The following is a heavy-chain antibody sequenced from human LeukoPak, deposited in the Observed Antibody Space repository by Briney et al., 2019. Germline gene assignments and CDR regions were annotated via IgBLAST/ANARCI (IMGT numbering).Heavy chain of an antibody. CDR1: GGTFSSYA. CDR3: ARDEQWMPY. CDR2: IIPIFGTA. J-gene: IGHJ4*02. V-gene: IGHV1-69*13. Sequence: TSVKVSCKASGGTFSSYAISWVRQAPGQGLEWMGGIIPIFGTANYAQKFQGRVTITADESTSTAYMELSSLRSDDTAVYYCARDEQWMPYWGQGTLVTVSS. D-gene: IGHD6-19*01.